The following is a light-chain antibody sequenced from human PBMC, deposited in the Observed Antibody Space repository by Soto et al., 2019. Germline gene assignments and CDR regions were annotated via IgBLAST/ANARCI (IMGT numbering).Light chain of an antibody. CDR3: KHYNSYSEA. CDR2: KAS. V-gene: IGKV1-5*03. Sequence: DIQMTQSPSTLSASVGDRVTITCRASQSISGLLAWYQQKPGKAPKLLIYKASGLESGVPSRFSGSGSGTEFTLTINGLQPDDFATYYCKHYNSYSEAFGQGTKVDIK. J-gene: IGKJ1*01. CDR1: QSISGL.